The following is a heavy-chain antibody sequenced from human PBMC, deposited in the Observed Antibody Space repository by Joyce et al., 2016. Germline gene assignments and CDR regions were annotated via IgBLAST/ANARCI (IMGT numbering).Heavy chain of an antibody. CDR3: ARDQGYSDPYNWFDP. V-gene: IGHV3-7*01. J-gene: IGHJ5*02. CDR2: MNQDGSQK. CDR1: GFTLSNSW. Sequence: EVQLVESGGGLVQPGGSLRLSCIASGFTLSNSWMSWVRQAPGRGPEWVANMNQDGSQKHYVDSVRGRFTISRDDAKNSLYLQMSSLRAEDTALYYCARDQGYSDPYNWFDPWGQGTLVTVSS. D-gene: IGHD1-26*01.